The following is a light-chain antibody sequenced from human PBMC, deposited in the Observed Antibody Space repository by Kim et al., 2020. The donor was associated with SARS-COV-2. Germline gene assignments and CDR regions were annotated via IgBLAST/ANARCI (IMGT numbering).Light chain of an antibody. Sequence: QSALTQPASVSGSPGQSITISYTGTSSDVGAYNYVSWYQQHPGRAPKLMIYDVTDRPSGVSNRFSGSKSGNTASLTISGLQAEDEADYYCTSYTGSDTLIFGGGTQLTVL. CDR3: TSYTGSDTLI. V-gene: IGLV2-14*03. CDR1: SSDVGAYNY. J-gene: IGLJ2*01. CDR2: DVT.